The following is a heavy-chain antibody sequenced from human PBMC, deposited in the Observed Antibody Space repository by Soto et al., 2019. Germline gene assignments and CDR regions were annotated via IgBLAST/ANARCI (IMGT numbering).Heavy chain of an antibody. Sequence: EVQLLESGGGLVQPGGSLTLSCAASGFTFNNYAMSWVRQAPGKGLEWVSGISASGRRSFYADSVKGRFTVSRDFSKNTLSLQMDGLRAEDTAVYFCGKDPDGDYVGGFVFWGPGTMVTVS. CDR1: GFTFNNYA. CDR2: ISASGRRS. CDR3: GKDPDGDYVGGFVF. J-gene: IGHJ3*01. D-gene: IGHD4-17*01. V-gene: IGHV3-23*01.